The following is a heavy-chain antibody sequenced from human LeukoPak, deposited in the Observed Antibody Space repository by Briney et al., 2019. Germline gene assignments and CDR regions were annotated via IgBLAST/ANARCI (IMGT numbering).Heavy chain of an antibody. CDR1: GFTFSSYW. Sequence: GGSLRLSCVASGFTFSSYWMTWVRRAPGKGLEWVSATSSSDDGKYYADSVRGGFTISRDNSRNTMYLQMNSLRAEDAAVYYCAKAPVTSCRGAFCYPFDSWGQGTLVTVSS. CDR3: AKAPVTSCRGAFCYPFDS. J-gene: IGHJ4*02. V-gene: IGHV3-23*01. D-gene: IGHD2-15*01. CDR2: TSSSDDGK.